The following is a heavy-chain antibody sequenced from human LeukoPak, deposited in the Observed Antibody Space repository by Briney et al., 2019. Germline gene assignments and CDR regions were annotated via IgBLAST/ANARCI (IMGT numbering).Heavy chain of an antibody. J-gene: IGHJ6*03. D-gene: IGHD3-22*01. CDR1: GGTFSSYA. CDR2: IIPIFGTA. CDR3: ARYYYDSGGYFGDYYYYYYMDV. Sequence: EASVKVSCKASGGTFSSYAISWVRQAPGQGLEWMGGIIPIFGTANYAQKFQGRVTITTDESTSTAYMELSSLRSEDTAVYYCARYYYDSGGYFGDYYYYYYMDVWGKGTTVTVSS. V-gene: IGHV1-69*05.